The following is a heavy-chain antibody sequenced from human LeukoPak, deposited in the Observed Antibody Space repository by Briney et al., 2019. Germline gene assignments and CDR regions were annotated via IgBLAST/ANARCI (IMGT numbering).Heavy chain of an antibody. CDR2: VSFDGSLQ. J-gene: IGHJ6*02. CDR1: GFRFFNYP. Sequence: PGGSLRLSCAASGFRFFNYPLHWVRQAPGKGLEWVAVVSFDGSLQYYADSVRGRFTISRDNPKNTLYLEMNSLTSEDTGVYYCARDPDDRGCPRWGMDVWGQGTTVTVSS. V-gene: IGHV3-30-3*01. D-gene: IGHD3-22*01. CDR3: ARDPDDRGCPRWGMDV.